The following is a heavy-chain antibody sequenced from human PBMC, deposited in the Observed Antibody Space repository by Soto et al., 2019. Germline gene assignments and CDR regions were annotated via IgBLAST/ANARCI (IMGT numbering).Heavy chain of an antibody. CDR1: GFTFSSYA. J-gene: IGHJ6*02. V-gene: IGHV3-30-3*01. D-gene: IGHD1-26*01. CDR3: ARPLGGATTNRNYYGMDV. Sequence: QVQLVESGGGVVQPGRSLRLSCAASGFTFSSYAMHWVRQAPGKGLEWVAVISYDGSNKYYADSVKGRFTISRDNSKNTLYLQMNSLRAEDTAVYYFARPLGGATTNRNYYGMDVWGQGTTVTVSS. CDR2: ISYDGSNK.